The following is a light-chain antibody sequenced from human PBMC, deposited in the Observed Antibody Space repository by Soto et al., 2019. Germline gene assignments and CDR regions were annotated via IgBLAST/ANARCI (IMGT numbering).Light chain of an antibody. CDR1: SSNIGAGCD. CDR3: QSYDSSLSGSV. Sequence: QSVLTQPPSVSGAQGQRVTISCIGSSSNIGAGCDVHWYQQLPGTAPKLLIYGNSNRPSGVPDRFSGSKSGTSASLAITGLQAEDEADYYCQSYDSSLSGSVFGGGTKLTVL. CDR2: GNS. V-gene: IGLV1-40*01. J-gene: IGLJ2*01.